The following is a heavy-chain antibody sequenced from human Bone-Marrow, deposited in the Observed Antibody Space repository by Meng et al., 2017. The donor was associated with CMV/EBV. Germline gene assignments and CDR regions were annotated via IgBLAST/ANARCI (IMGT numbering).Heavy chain of an antibody. J-gene: IGHJ6*02. CDR3: ARDMGGGGYSYGYLGYYYGMDV. V-gene: IGHV4-59*01. CDR1: GGSISSYY. CDR2: IYYSGST. D-gene: IGHD5-18*01. Sequence: SETLSLTCTVSGGSISSYYWSWIRQPPGKGLEWIGYIYYSGSTNYNPSLKSRVTISVDTSKNQFSLKLSSVTAADTAVYYCARDMGGGGYSYGYLGYYYGMDVWGQGTTVTVSS.